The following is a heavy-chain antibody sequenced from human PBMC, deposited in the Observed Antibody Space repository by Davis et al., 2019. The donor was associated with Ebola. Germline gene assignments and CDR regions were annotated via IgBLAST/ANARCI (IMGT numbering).Heavy chain of an antibody. V-gene: IGHV3-21*04. J-gene: IGHJ4*02. CDR2: ISSSSSYI. CDR3: AKQIGGFWSN. D-gene: IGHD3-3*01. Sequence: PGGSLRLSCAASGFTFSSYSMNWVRQAPGKGLEWVSSISSSSSYIYYADSVKGRFTISRDNSKNTLYLQMNSLRAEDTAVYYCAKQIGGFWSNWGQGTLVTVSS. CDR1: GFTFSSYS.